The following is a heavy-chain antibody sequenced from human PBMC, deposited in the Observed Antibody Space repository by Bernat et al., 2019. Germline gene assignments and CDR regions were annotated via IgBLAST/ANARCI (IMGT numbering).Heavy chain of an antibody. CDR3: AGGAPSGTYDYGDSLNWFDP. D-gene: IGHD4-17*01. Sequence: QVQLQQWGAGLLKPSETLSLTCAVYGGSSSGSYWSWIRQPPGKGLEWIGEINHSGSTNYNPSLKSLVTISVDPCKKRCSRKLRSVTAADTAVYYWAGGAPSGTYDYGDSLNWFDPWGQGTLVTVSS. CDR2: INHSGST. J-gene: IGHJ5*02. V-gene: IGHV4-34*01. CDR1: GGSSSGSY.